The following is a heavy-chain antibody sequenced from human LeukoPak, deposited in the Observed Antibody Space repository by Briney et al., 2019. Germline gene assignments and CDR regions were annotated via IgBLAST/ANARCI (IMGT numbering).Heavy chain of an antibody. CDR3: AREGPYDILAGYRQTHEIGVKFDY. D-gene: IGHD3-9*01. CDR2: ISYDGSNK. CDR1: GFTFSSYA. J-gene: IGHJ4*02. V-gene: IGHV3-30-3*01. Sequence: QPGGSLRLSCAASGFTFSSYAMHWVRQAPGKGLEWVAVISYDGSNKYYADSVKGRFTISRDNSKNTLYLRMNSLRAEDTAVYYCAREGPYDILAGYRQTHEIGVKFDYWGQGTLVTVSS.